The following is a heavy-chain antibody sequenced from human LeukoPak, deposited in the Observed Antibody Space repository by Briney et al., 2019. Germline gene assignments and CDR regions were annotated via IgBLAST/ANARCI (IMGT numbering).Heavy chain of an antibody. CDR2: IQFDGSNK. CDR3: AQDSWGLWFGDNIRR. J-gene: IGHJ4*02. V-gene: IGHV3-30*02. Sequence: GGSLRLSCAASGFTFSSYWMHWVRQAPGKGLVWVTFIQFDGSNKYYADSVKDRFTISRDNSKDTLYLQMNSLKTEDTAVYYCAQDSWGLWFGDNIRRGGQGTLVTVSS. D-gene: IGHD3-10*01. CDR1: GFTFSSYW.